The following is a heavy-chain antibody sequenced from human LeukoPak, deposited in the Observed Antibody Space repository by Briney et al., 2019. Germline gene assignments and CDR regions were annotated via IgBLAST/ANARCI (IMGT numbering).Heavy chain of an antibody. CDR1: GGSISNYY. CDR2: IYYLGNT. V-gene: IGHV4-59*01. J-gene: IGHJ2*01. Sequence: PSETLSLTCTVSGGSISNYYWSWIRQPPGKGLERIGYIYYLGNTNYNSSLESRVTISVDTSKNQFSLKLRSVTAADSAVYYCARGGWYLTVWGRGTLVTVSS. CDR3: ARGGWYLTV.